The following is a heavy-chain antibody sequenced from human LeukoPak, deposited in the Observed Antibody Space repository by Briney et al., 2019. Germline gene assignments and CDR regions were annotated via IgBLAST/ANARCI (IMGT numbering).Heavy chain of an antibody. CDR2: IKSKSDGETT. CDR1: GFTFSNAW. J-gene: IGHJ4*02. D-gene: IGHD4-17*01. Sequence: PGGSLRLSCAASGFTFSNAWLTWVRQAPGKGLEWVGYIKSKSDGETTDYAAPVKGRFTTSRDDSEKTLYLQMNSLKTEDTAVYYCTTANYGVYDYWGQGTLVTVSS. V-gene: IGHV3-15*01. CDR3: TTANYGVYDY.